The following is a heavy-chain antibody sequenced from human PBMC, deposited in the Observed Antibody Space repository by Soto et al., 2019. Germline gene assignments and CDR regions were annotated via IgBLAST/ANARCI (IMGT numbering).Heavy chain of an antibody. V-gene: IGHV4-59*01. CDR2: IYYSGST. CDR3: ARDSGSGYYYDSSGSSAAGTRFDP. J-gene: IGHJ5*02. Sequence: PSETLSLTCTVAGGTLSSYCWSWIRQPPGKGLEWIGYIYYSGSTNYNPSLKSRVTISVDTSKNQFSLKLSSVTAADTAVYYCARDSGSGYYYDSSGSSAAGTRFDPWGQGTLVTVSS. D-gene: IGHD3-22*01. CDR1: GGTLSSYC.